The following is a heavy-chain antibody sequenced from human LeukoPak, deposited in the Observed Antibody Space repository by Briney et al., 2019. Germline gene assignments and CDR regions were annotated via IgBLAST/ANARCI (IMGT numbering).Heavy chain of an antibody. J-gene: IGHJ4*02. CDR1: GYTFTSYD. CDR2: MNPNSGNT. CDR3: ARVEFNNGYSHVY. Sequence: ASVNVSCKASGYTFTSYDINWVRQATGQGLEWMGWMNPNSGNTGYAQKFQGRVAMTRSTLISTAYMELSSLRSEDTAVYYCARVEFNNGYSHVYWGQGTLVTVSS. D-gene: IGHD5-12*01. V-gene: IGHV1-8*01.